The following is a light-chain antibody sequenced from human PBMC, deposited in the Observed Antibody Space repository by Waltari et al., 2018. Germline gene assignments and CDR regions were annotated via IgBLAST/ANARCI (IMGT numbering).Light chain of an antibody. V-gene: IGKV3-15*01. J-gene: IGKJ2*01. Sequence: EIVMTQSPATLSVSPGDRATLSCRASQSVSNKLAWYQQKPGQAPRLLVYGASTRATGIPARFSGSGSGTEFTLTISSMQSEDFAVYYCQQYNNWPPYTFGQGTKLEIK. CDR3: QQYNNWPPYT. CDR1: QSVSNK. CDR2: GAS.